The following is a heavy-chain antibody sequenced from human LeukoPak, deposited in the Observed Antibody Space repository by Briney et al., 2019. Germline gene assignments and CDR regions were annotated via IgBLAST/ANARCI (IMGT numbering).Heavy chain of an antibody. V-gene: IGHV1-2*02. CDR1: GYSFTDYY. Sequence: ASVKVSCKTSGYSFTDYYMHWVRQAPGQGLEWMGWINPKSGGTSSAQRFQGRVTMTRDTSITTVYMEVSWLTSDDTAIYYCARADRLDGGPYLIGPWGQGTLVTVSS. D-gene: IGHD2-21*01. J-gene: IGHJ5*02. CDR2: INPKSGGT. CDR3: ARADRLDGGPYLIGP.